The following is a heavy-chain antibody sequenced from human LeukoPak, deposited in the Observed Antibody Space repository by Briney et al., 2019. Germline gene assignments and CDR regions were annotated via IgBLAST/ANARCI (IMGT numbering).Heavy chain of an antibody. Sequence: ASVKVSCKTSGYTFTSYGISWVRQAPGQGLEWMGWISVYNGNTNYAQKFQGRVTMTTDTSTSTAYMELSSLRSEDTAVYYCARESGLDAFDIWGQGTMVTVSS. CDR3: ARESGLDAFDI. CDR1: GYTFTSYG. D-gene: IGHD6-25*01. CDR2: ISVYNGNT. J-gene: IGHJ3*02. V-gene: IGHV1-18*01.